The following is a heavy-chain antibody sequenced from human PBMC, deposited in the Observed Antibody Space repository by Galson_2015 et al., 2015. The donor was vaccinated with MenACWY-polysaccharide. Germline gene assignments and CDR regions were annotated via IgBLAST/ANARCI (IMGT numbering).Heavy chain of an antibody. CDR1: GFTFSSYT. V-gene: IGHV3-48*01. J-gene: IGHJ4*02. CDR2: ISSGSSTI. Sequence: SLRLSCAASGFTFSSYTMNWVRQAPGKGLEWLLYISSGSSTIYYADSVKGRFTIPRDNAKNSLYLQMNSLRAEDTAVYYCARGRLDYWGQGTLVTVSS. CDR3: ARGRLDY.